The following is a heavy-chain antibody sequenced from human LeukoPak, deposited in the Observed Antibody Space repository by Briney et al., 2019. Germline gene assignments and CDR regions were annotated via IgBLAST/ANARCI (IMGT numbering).Heavy chain of an antibody. J-gene: IGHJ4*02. CDR1: GNYW. V-gene: IGHV3-74*01. D-gene: IGHD2/OR15-2a*01. CDR2: VNSDGSWT. CDR3: VSFYETY. Sequence: GGSLRLSCAASGNYWIHWVRQAPGKGLVWVSHVNSDGSWTSYADSVKGRFTISKDNAKNTVYLQMNNLRAEDTAVYYCVSFYETYWGRGTLVTVSS.